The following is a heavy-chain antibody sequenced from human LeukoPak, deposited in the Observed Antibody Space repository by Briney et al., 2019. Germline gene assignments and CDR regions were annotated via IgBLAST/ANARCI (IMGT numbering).Heavy chain of an antibody. Sequence: PSETLSLTCTVSGGSISSYYWTWIRQPPGKGLEWIGYVYYSGSTDYNPSLKSRVTISVDTSKNQFSLKLSSVTAADTAVYYCARGRNRIAARDLDYWGQGTLVTVSS. D-gene: IGHD6-6*01. J-gene: IGHJ4*02. CDR3: ARGRNRIAARDLDY. V-gene: IGHV4-59*12. CDR1: GGSISSYY. CDR2: VYYSGST.